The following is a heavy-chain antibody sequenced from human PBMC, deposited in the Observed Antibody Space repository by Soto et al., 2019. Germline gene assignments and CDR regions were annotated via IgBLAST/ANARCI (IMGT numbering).Heavy chain of an antibody. CDR1: GYTFTSYA. CDR3: ASVGATLYDY. CDR2: ISAYNGNT. D-gene: IGHD1-26*01. V-gene: IGHV1-18*04. J-gene: IGHJ4*02. Sequence: ASVKVSCKASGYTFTSYALSWVRQAPGQGLEWMGWISAYNGNTNYAQKLQGRVTMTTDTSTSTAYMELRSLRSDATAVYHCASVGATLYDYWGQGTLVTVSS.